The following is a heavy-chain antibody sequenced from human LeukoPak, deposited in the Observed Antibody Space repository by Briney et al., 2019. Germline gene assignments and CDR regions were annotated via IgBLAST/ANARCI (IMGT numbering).Heavy chain of an antibody. V-gene: IGHV4-31*03. D-gene: IGHD3/OR15-3a*01. Sequence: PSETLSLTCTVSGGSISSGGYYWSWIRQHPGKGLEWNGYIYYSGSTYYNPSLKSRVTISVDTSKNQFSLKLSSVTAADTAVYYCARWTDYYYYGMDVWGQGTTVTVSS. CDR3: ARWTDYYYYGMDV. J-gene: IGHJ6*02. CDR1: GGSISSGGYY. CDR2: IYYSGST.